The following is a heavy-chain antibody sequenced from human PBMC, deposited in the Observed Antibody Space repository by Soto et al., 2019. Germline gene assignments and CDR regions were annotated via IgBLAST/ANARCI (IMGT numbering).Heavy chain of an antibody. V-gene: IGHV1-69*01. Sequence: QVQLVQSGAEVKKPGSSVKVSCKASGGTFSSYAISWVRQAPGQGLEWMGGIIPIFGTANYAQKFQGRVTITADESTSTAYMELSSLRSEDTAVYYCARRGATYDFWSGSPPEFDYWGQGTLVTVSS. CDR1: GGTFSSYA. D-gene: IGHD3-3*01. J-gene: IGHJ4*02. CDR2: IIPIFGTA. CDR3: ARRGATYDFWSGSPPEFDY.